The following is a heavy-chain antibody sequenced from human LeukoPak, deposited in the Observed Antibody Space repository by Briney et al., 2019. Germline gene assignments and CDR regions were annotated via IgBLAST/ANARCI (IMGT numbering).Heavy chain of an antibody. D-gene: IGHD3-10*01. CDR2: MNSNSGNT. V-gene: IGHV1-8*01. Sequence: VASVKVSCKASGYTFINYDIMWVRQATGQGLEWMGWMNSNSGNTGYAQKFQGRATMTRDTSMSTAYMELSSLRFEDTAVYYCTRGRGGTIVRGYMDYWGQGTLVTVSS. J-gene: IGHJ4*02. CDR3: TRGRGGTIVRGYMDY. CDR1: GYTFINYD.